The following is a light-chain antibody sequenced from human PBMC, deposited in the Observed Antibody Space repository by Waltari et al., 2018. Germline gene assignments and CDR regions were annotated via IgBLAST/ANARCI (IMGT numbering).Light chain of an antibody. CDR2: DVS. V-gene: IGKV1-5*01. J-gene: IGKJ1*01. Sequence: DIQMTQSPPTLSASVGDRVTITCRASQSVTRYLAWYQQKPGKAPKVLIWDVSSLERGVPSRFSGSGSGTEFTLTISSLQPDDFATYYCQQYDRYSAWTFGQGTKVEIK. CDR3: QQYDRYSAWT. CDR1: QSVTRY.